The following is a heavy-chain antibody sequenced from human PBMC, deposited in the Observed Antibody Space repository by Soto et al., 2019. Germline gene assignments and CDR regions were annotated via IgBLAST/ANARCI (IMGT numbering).Heavy chain of an antibody. CDR3: ARVVYSSNFRDDAFDI. V-gene: IGHV3-13*01. D-gene: IGHD6-13*01. Sequence: PGGSLRLSCAASGFTFSSYDMHWVRQATGKGLEWVSAIGTAGDTYYPGSVKGRFTISRENAKNSLYLQMNSLRAGDTAVYYCARVVYSSNFRDDAFDIWGQGTMVTVSS. J-gene: IGHJ3*02. CDR1: GFTFSSYD. CDR2: IGTAGDT.